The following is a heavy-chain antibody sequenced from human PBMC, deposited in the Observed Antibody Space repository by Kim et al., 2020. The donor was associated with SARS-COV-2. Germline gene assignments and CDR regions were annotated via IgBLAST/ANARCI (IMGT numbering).Heavy chain of an antibody. D-gene: IGHD3-22*01. J-gene: IGHJ3*02. CDR1: GGSISPYY. Sequence: SETLSLTCTVSGGSISPYYWGWIRRPPGKGLEWIVYIFYSGSTTYNPSLKSRVGMSVDTSKNHFSLKLSSVTAADTAVYYCARAPDYDANGYSTVPHAFDIWGQGTLVTVSP. CDR2: IFYSGST. CDR3: ARAPDYDANGYSTVPHAFDI. V-gene: IGHV4-59*01.